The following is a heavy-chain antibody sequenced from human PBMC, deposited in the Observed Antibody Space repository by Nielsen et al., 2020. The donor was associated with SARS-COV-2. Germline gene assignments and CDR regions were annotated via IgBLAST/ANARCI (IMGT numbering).Heavy chain of an antibody. V-gene: IGHV4-59*01. Sequence: SETLSLTCSVSGTSMSGFYWNWVRQPPGKGLEWIGSIHNSGSTNYKSSLKSRVTMSVDTSKNQLSLRLTSVTAADTAVYYCARGRAPLRYWGQGILVTVSS. CDR3: ARGRAPLRY. D-gene: IGHD2-15*01. J-gene: IGHJ4*02. CDR2: IHNSGST. CDR1: GTSMSGFY.